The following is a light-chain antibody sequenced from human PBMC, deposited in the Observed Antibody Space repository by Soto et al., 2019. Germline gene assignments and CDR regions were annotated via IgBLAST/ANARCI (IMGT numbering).Light chain of an antibody. V-gene: IGKV3-20*01. J-gene: IGKJ5*01. CDR2: GAS. Sequence: EIALTQSPGTLSLSPGERATLSCRASQRVSNNYLAWYQQKPGQAPRRLIYGASSRATGIPDRFSGSGSGTDFTLTIRRMQPEDFAVYYCQQYSTPPTFGEGTRLEIK. CDR3: QQYSTPPT. CDR1: QRVSNNY.